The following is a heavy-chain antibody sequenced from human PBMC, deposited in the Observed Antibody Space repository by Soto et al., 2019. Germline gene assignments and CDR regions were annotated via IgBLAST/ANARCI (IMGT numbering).Heavy chain of an antibody. D-gene: IGHD4-17*01. CDR3: AGRTVTSSWTLDI. CDR2: ISGTAGRT. CDR1: GFIFTKNA. V-gene: IGHV3-23*01. Sequence: GESLKISCEVSGFIFTKNAMSWVRQAPGKGLEWLSGISGTAGRTYYADSVKGRFTISRDTSKNTVYLQMNSLRAEDTAIYYCAGRTVTSSWTLDIWGQGTMVTVSS. J-gene: IGHJ3*02.